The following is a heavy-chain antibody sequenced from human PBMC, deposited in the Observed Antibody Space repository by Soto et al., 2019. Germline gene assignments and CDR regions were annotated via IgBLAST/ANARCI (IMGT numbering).Heavy chain of an antibody. CDR2: ISGSGGST. D-gene: IGHD3-3*01. CDR3: AKDRRITIFGVAQEKFDY. J-gene: IGHJ4*02. Sequence: GGSLRLSCAASGFTFSSYAMSWVRQAPGKGLEWVSAISGSGGSTYYADSVKGRFTISRDNSKNTLYLQMNSLRAEDTAVYYCAKDRRITIFGVAQEKFDYWGQGTLVTVSS. V-gene: IGHV3-23*01. CDR1: GFTFSSYA.